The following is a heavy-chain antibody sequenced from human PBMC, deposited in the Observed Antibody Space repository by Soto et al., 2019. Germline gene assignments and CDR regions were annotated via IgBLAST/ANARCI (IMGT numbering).Heavy chain of an antibody. Sequence: ASVKVSCKTSGYTFSNYGITWVRQAPGQPLEWLGWISLYSDGTNYAQKFQGRVSMTTDTPTTTAYMELRSLRSDDTAVYYCARVVPGAEAWFGPCGQGTLVTVSS. D-gene: IGHD2-2*01. J-gene: IGHJ5*02. CDR3: ARVVPGAEAWFGP. V-gene: IGHV1-18*01. CDR1: GYTFSNYG. CDR2: ISLYSDGT.